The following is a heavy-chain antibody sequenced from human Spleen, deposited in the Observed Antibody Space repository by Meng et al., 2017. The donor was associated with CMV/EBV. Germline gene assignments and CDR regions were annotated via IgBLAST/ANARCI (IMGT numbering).Heavy chain of an antibody. CDR2: INQSGST. J-gene: IGHJ5*01. CDR1: GGSFSPYH. Sequence: SETLSLTCAVYGGSFSPYHWSWIRQTPGKGLEWIGEINQSGSTNYNPSLKSRVTISVDTSKKQFSLRLSSVTAADTAVYYCARSPIDFWSGLCWFDSWGQGTLVTVSS. V-gene: IGHV4-34*01. CDR3: ARSPIDFWSGLCWFDS. D-gene: IGHD3-3*01.